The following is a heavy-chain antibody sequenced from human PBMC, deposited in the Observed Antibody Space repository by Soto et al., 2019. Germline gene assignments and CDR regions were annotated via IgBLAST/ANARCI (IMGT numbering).Heavy chain of an antibody. CDR2: INHSGST. CDR3: ARGRELLWFGELFHNWFDP. CDR1: GGSFSGYY. V-gene: IGHV4-34*01. Sequence: SETLSLTCAVYGGSFSGYYWSWIRQPPGKGLEWIGEINHSGSTNYNPSLKSRVTISVDTSKNQFSLKLSSVTAADTAVYYCARGRELLWFGELFHNWFDPWGQGTLVTVSS. J-gene: IGHJ5*02. D-gene: IGHD3-10*01.